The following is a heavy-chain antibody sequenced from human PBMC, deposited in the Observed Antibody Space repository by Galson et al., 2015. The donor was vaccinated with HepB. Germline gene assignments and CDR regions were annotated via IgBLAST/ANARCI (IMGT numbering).Heavy chain of an antibody. V-gene: IGHV1-18*01. CDR2: ISAYSGKT. J-gene: IGHJ4*02. CDR3: ARGIGATGEIDY. D-gene: IGHD7-27*01. CDR1: GYTFSNYI. Sequence: SVKVSCKASGYTFSNYIINWVRQAPGQGLEWMGWISAYSGKTNFAQKFQGRVTLTMDTSTSTAYMELRARRSDDTAVYYCARGIGATGEIDYWARGTLVTVSS.